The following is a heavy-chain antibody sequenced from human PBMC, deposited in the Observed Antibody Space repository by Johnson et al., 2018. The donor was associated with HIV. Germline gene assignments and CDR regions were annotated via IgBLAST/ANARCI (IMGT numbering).Heavy chain of an antibody. V-gene: IGHV3-15*02. Sequence: VQLVESGGALVKPGGSLRLSCAASGFTFSNAWMNWVRQAPGKGLEWVGRITSKTDGETTDYAATVKGRCTISRDDSKNTLDLQMNSLRDGDTAVYYCARENRVDAFDIWGQGTMVTVSS. D-gene: IGHD2/OR15-2a*01. CDR1: GFTFSNAW. J-gene: IGHJ3*02. CDR3: ARENRVDAFDI. CDR2: ITSKTDGETT.